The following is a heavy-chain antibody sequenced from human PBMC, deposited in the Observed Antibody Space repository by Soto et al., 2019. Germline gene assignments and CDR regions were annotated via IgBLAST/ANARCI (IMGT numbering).Heavy chain of an antibody. CDR3: ARDGRNGGYFDL. V-gene: IGHV1-18*01. J-gene: IGHJ2*01. CDR2: ISGYNGNT. Sequence: ASVKVSCEACGYTFTSYDINWVRQAPGKGLEWMGWISGYNGNTNYAQKLQGRVTMTTDTSTSTAYMELRSLRSDDTAVYYCARDGRNGGYFDLWGRGTLVTVS. CDR1: GYTFTSYD.